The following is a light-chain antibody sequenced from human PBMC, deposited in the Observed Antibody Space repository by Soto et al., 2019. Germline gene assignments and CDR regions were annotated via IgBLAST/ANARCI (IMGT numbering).Light chain of an antibody. CDR2: DAS. CDR1: QSVRSSY. V-gene: IGKV3D-20*01. Sequence: EIVLTQSPATLSLSPGERATLSCGASQSVRSSYLARYQQKTGLAPRLLIYDASSRATGIPDRFSGSGSGTDFTLTISRLEPEDFAVYYCQQYGSSPITFRQGTRLEIK. J-gene: IGKJ5*01. CDR3: QQYGSSPIT.